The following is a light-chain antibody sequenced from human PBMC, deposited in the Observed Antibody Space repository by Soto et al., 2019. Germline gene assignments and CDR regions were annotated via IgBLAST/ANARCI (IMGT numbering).Light chain of an antibody. Sequence: QSALTQPPSASGSPGQSVTISCTGTSSDVGAYNYVSWYQQEPGKAPKLMIYAVNKRPSGVPDRFSGSKSGNTASLTVSGLRAADEADYYCCSYVDTDTWVFGGGTKLTVL. CDR1: SSDVGAYNY. V-gene: IGLV2-8*01. CDR3: CSYVDTDTWV. CDR2: AVN. J-gene: IGLJ3*02.